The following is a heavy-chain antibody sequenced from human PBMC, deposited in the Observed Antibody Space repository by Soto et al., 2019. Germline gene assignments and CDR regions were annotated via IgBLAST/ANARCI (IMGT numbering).Heavy chain of an antibody. CDR3: ARDDGGYYLTAYDY. Sequence: GGSLRLSCAASGFTFSSFRMIWVRQAPGKGLEWVSSITSSSTYIYHADSVKGRFTISRDNAKNSRYLLMNSLRAEDTAVYYCARDDGGYYLTAYDYWGQGTLVTVSS. J-gene: IGHJ4*02. D-gene: IGHD3-10*01. V-gene: IGHV3-21*01. CDR1: GFTFSSFR. CDR2: ITSSSTYI.